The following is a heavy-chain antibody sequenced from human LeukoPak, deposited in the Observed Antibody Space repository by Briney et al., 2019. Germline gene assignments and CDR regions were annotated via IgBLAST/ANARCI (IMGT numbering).Heavy chain of an antibody. CDR1: GGSISSSSYY. Sequence: SETLSLTCTVSGGSISSSSYYWRWIRQPPGKGLEWIGSMYYSGNTFYKSSLKSRVTISVDTSKNQISLKLSSVTAADTAVYYCARLAIAAASVTQRDYWGQGTLVTVSS. CDR3: ARLAIAAASVTQRDY. CDR2: MYYSGNT. V-gene: IGHV4-39*01. D-gene: IGHD6-13*01. J-gene: IGHJ4*02.